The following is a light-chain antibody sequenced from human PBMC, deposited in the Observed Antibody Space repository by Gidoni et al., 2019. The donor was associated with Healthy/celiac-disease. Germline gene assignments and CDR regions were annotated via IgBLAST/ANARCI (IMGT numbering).Light chain of an antibody. Sequence: DIVMTQSPDSLAVSLGERAPINCKSSQSVLYSSNNKNYLAWYQQKPGQPPKLLIYWASTRESGVPDRFSGSGSGTDFTLTISSLQAEDVAFYYCQQYYSTSLTFGGGTKVEIK. CDR2: WAS. CDR1: QSVLYSSNNKNY. CDR3: QQYYSTSLT. J-gene: IGKJ4*01. V-gene: IGKV4-1*01.